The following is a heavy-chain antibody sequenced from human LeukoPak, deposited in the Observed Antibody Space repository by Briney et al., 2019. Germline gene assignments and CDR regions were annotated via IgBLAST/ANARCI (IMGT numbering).Heavy chain of an antibody. V-gene: IGHV4-39*01. CDR1: GGSISSSSYY. D-gene: IGHD5-18*01. J-gene: IGHJ4*02. Sequence: SETLSLTCTVSGGSISSSSYYWGWVRQPPGKGLEWIGSIYYSGSTYYNSSLKSRVTISVDTSENQVSLKLSSVTAADTAVYYCARLRGYSYGDFDYWGQGTLVTVSS. CDR2: IYYSGST. CDR3: ARLRGYSYGDFDY.